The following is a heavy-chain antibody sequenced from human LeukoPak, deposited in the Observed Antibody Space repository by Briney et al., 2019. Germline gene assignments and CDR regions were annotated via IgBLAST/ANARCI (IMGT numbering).Heavy chain of an antibody. Sequence: GGSLRLSCAASGFTLSSNYMSWVRQAPGTGREWVSVIYSCGSTYYADSVKGRFTLSSDNSKNTLYLQMNSLRAEDTAVYYCARAACPQNWFDPWGQGTLVTVSS. V-gene: IGHV3-66*03. J-gene: IGHJ5*02. D-gene: IGHD2-2*01. CDR3: ARAACPQNWFDP. CDR1: GFTLSSNY. CDR2: IYSCGST.